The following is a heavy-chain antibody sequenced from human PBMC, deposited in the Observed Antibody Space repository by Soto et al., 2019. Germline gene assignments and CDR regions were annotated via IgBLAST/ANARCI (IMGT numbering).Heavy chain of an antibody. Sequence: EVQLVESGGGLVQPGGSLRLSYAASGFTFSSYWMSWVRQAPGKGLEWVANIKQDGSEKYYVDSVKGRFTISRDNAKNSLYLQMNSLRAEDTAVYYCARVKSSGSFDYWGQGTLVTVSS. V-gene: IGHV3-7*03. CDR1: GFTFSSYW. CDR3: ARVKSSGSFDY. D-gene: IGHD6-19*01. CDR2: IKQDGSEK. J-gene: IGHJ4*02.